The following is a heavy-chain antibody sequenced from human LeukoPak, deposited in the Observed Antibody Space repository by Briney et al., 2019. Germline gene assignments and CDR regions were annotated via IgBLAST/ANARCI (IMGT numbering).Heavy chain of an antibody. D-gene: IGHD2-2*02. CDR2: INHSGST. V-gene: IGHV4-34*01. CDR3: ARLVVPAAIPSYYYYYGMDV. J-gene: IGHJ6*02. CDR1: GFTFSSYS. Sequence: GSLRLSCAASGFTFSSYSMNWIRQPPGKGLEWIGEINHSGSTNYNPSLKSRVTISVDTSKNQFSLKLSSVTAADTAVYYCARLVVPAAIPSYYYYYGMDVWGQGTMVTVSS.